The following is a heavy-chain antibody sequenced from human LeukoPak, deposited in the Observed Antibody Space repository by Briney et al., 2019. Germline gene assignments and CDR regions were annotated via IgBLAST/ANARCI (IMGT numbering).Heavy chain of an antibody. CDR3: ARHSSSWYNAFTI. J-gene: IGHJ3*02. CDR1: AGSISNYY. CDR2: IYYTRSA. V-gene: IGHV4-59*08. D-gene: IGHD6-13*01. Sequence: PSESMSLTCTVSAGSISNYYWGWIRQPPGEGLEWIGCIYYTRSANYNPSLKSRVTMSVGTSKNRFSLMLTSVTAADTAVYYCARHSSSWYNAFTIWGQGTMVTVSS.